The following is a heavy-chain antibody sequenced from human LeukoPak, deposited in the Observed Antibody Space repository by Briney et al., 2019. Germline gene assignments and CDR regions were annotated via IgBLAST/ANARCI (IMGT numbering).Heavy chain of an antibody. V-gene: IGHV3-7*03. CDR2: IKQDGSEK. CDR3: ARSLAYYYESSGYYYFDY. CDR1: GFTFSSYW. D-gene: IGHD3-22*01. J-gene: IGHJ4*02. Sequence: GGSLRLSCAASGFTFSSYWMSWVRQAPGKGLEWVANIKQDGSEKYYVDSVKGRFTISRDNAKNSLYLQMNSLRAEDTAAYYCARSLAYYYESSGYYYFDYWGQGTLVTVSS.